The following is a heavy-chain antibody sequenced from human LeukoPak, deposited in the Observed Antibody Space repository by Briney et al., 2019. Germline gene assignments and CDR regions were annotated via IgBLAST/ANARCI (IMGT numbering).Heavy chain of an antibody. CDR3: ARNGGYGDYVIG. Sequence: PGGSLRLSCAASGFTVSNNYMSWVRQAPGKGLEWVSVIYSGDNTYYVESVKGRFTISRDNSKNTLFLQMNRLRAEDTAVYYCARNGGYGDYVIGWGQGTLVTVSS. J-gene: IGHJ4*02. D-gene: IGHD4-17*01. CDR1: GFTVSNNY. V-gene: IGHV3-66*02. CDR2: IYSGDNT.